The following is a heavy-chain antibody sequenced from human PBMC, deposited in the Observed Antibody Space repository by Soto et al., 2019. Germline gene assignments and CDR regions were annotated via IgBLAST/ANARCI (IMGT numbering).Heavy chain of an antibody. D-gene: IGHD5-18*01. Sequence: GSKRHPSTAAGVTCRSYARRWIRQATGKGLEWVSAISGGSTYYADSVKGRFTISRDNSKNTLYLQMNSLRAEDTAVYYCAITGRIQLCPAWGQGTLVTVSS. CDR2: ISGGST. J-gene: IGHJ5*02. CDR3: AITGRIQLCPA. V-gene: IGHV3-23*01. CDR1: GVTCRSYA.